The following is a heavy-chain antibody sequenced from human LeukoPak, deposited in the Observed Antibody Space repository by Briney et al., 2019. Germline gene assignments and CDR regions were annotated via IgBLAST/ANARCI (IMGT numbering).Heavy chain of an antibody. Sequence: PSETLSLTCTVSGGSISSYYWSWIRQPPGKGLEWIGYIYYSGSTNYNPSLKSRVTISVDTSKNQFSLKLSSVTAADTAVYYCVRHLEAVGTNGWFDPWGQGTLVTVSS. CDR1: GGSISSYY. D-gene: IGHD6-19*01. V-gene: IGHV4-59*08. CDR3: VRHLEAVGTNGWFDP. J-gene: IGHJ5*02. CDR2: IYYSGST.